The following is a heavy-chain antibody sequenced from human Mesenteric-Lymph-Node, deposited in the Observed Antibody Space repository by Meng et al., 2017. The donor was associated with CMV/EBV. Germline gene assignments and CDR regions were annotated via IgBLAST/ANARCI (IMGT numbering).Heavy chain of an antibody. CDR3: AHSSGIAAAGPFYFDY. Sequence: QITLKESGPTLVNPTQTLTLTCTFSGFSLSTSGVGVGWIRQPPGKALEWLALIYWDDDKRYSPSLKSRLTITKDTSKNQVVLTMTNMGPVDTATYYCAHSSGIAAAGPFYFDYWGQGTLVTVSS. J-gene: IGHJ4*02. CDR2: IYWDDDK. V-gene: IGHV2-5*02. D-gene: IGHD6-13*01. CDR1: GFSLSTSGVG.